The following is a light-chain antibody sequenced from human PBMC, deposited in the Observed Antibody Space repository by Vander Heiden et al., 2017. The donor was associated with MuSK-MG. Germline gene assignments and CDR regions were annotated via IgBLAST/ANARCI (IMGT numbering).Light chain of an antibody. V-gene: IGLV2-8*01. CDR1: SHDSGGYNY. CDR2: EVS. Sequence: QSALTQPPSASGSPGQSVTTSCTACSHDSGGYNYDSWYQQHPGKAPKLMIYEVSKRPSGVPDRFSGSKSGNTASLTVSGLQAEDEADYYCNSYAGSNNPYVFGTGTKVTVL. J-gene: IGLJ1*01. CDR3: NSYAGSNNPYV.